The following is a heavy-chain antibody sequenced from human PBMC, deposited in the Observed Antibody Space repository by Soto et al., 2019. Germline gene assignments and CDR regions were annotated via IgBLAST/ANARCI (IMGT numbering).Heavy chain of an antibody. CDR1: GYAFTTYG. D-gene: IGHD1-1*01. V-gene: IGHV1-18*01. CDR2: ISAHNGNT. CDR3: ARGRYGDY. Sequence: QVHLVQSGAEVKKPGASVKVSCQGSGYAFTTYGITWVRQAPGQGLEWMGWISAHNGNTNYAQKLQGRVTVTRDTSTSTAYMELRSLRYDGTAVYYFARGRYGDYWGQGALVTVSS. J-gene: IGHJ4*02.